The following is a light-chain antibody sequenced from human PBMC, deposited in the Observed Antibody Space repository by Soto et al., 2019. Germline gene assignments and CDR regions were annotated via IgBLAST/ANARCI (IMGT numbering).Light chain of an antibody. CDR1: QSGSTN. Sequence: EIVRTQSPATLSVSPGERYTLSCMASQSGSTNLAWYQQKPGQARRLLIYNALTSATGIPARFSGSGSGTDFTLTISRLEPEDFAVYFCQRFGSSPLITFGPVTRLEIK. CDR3: QRFGSSPLIT. CDR2: NAL. J-gene: IGKJ5*01. V-gene: IGKV3-15*01.